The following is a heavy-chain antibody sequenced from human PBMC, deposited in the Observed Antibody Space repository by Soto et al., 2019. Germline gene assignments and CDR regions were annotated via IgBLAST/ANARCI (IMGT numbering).Heavy chain of an antibody. J-gene: IGHJ4*02. CDR2: ISAYNGNT. D-gene: IGHD5-18*01. Sequence: QVQLMQSGTEVKIPGASVKVSCKASGYTFTSYGITWVRQAPGQGLEWVGWISAYNGNTKYAEKFQGRVTMTTDTSTSTAYMELRGLRSDDAAVYYCARGGSGGYNYGPTDNDYWGQGTLVSVSS. CDR3: ARGGSGGYNYGPTDNDY. CDR1: GYTFTSYG. V-gene: IGHV1-18*01.